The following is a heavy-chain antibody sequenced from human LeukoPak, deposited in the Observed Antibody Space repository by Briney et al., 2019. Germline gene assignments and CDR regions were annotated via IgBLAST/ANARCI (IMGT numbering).Heavy chain of an antibody. V-gene: IGHV4-61*02. D-gene: IGHD3-22*01. CDR1: GGSISSGSYY. CDR3: ARVYYDSSGDSAFDI. Sequence: SQTLSLTCTVSGGSISSGSYYWSWIRQPAGKGLEWIGRIYTSGSTNYNPSLKSRVPISVDTSKNQFSLKLSSVTAADTAVYYCARVYYDSSGDSAFDIWGQGTMVTVSS. J-gene: IGHJ3*02. CDR2: IYTSGST.